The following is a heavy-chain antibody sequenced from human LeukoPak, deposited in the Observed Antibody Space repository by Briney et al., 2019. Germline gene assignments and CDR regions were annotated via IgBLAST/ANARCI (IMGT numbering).Heavy chain of an antibody. CDR2: MIPIFGTA. J-gene: IGHJ4*02. CDR3: ASEGTIFGVVMGHFDY. V-gene: IGHV1-69*05. D-gene: IGHD3-3*01. Sequence: SVKVSCKASGGTFSSYAISWVRQAPGQGLEWMGRMIPIFGTANYAQKFQGRVTITTDESTSTAYMELSSLRSEDTAVYYCASEGTIFGVVMGHFDYWGQGTLVTVSS. CDR1: GGTFSSYA.